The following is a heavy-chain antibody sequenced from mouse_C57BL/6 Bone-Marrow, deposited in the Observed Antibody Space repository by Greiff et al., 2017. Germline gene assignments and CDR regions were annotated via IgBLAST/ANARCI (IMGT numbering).Heavy chain of an antibody. V-gene: IGHV14-4*01. CDR3: TALYYYDGGD. D-gene: IGHD2-4*01. CDR1: GFNIKDDY. CDR2: IDPENGDT. Sequence: VHVKQSGAELVRPGASVKLSCTASGFNIKDDYMHWVKQRPEQGLEWIGWIDPENGDTEYASKFQGKATITADTSSNTAYLQLSSLTSEDTAVYYCTALYYYDGGDWGQGTSVTVSS. J-gene: IGHJ4*01.